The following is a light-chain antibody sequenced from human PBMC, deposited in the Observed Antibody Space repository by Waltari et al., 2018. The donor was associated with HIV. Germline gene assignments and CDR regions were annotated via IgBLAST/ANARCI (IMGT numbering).Light chain of an antibody. Sequence: QSVLTQPPSASGTPGQRVTISCSGSSSNIENNNVNWYQQLPGTAPKLLIYSNNQRPSGVPDRISGSKSGTLASLAISGLQSEDEADYYCVTWDDSLSGMVFGGGTKLTVL. V-gene: IGLV1-44*01. CDR2: SNN. CDR1: SSNIENNN. J-gene: IGLJ2*01. CDR3: VTWDDSLSGMV.